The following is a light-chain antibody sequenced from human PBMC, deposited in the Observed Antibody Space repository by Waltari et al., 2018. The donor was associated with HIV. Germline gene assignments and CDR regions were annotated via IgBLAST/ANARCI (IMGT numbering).Light chain of an antibody. J-gene: IGKJ4*01. Sequence: VLTQSPGTLSLSPGERATLSCRATQSVSSTYLGWYHQKPGPAPRLLIYAASSRATGIPDRFSGSGSGTDFTLTISRLEPEDFAVYYCQQYSSSFPVTFGGGTKVEIK. CDR2: AAS. CDR3: QQYSSSFPVT. CDR1: QSVSSTY. V-gene: IGKV3-20*01.